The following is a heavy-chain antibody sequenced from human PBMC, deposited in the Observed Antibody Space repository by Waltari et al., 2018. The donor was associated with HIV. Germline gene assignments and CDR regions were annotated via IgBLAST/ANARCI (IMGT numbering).Heavy chain of an antibody. D-gene: IGHD5-12*01. V-gene: IGHV1-3*01. CDR1: GYTFSSDG. CDR3: ARDLGVATIETPSAFDY. Sequence: QVQFVQSGAEVKKPGATVKISCKASGYTFSSDGMHWVRQAPGQRLEWMGWINAGNGNTKYSQKFQGRVTITRDTSASTAYMELSSLRSEDTAVYYCARDLGVATIETPSAFDYWGQGTLVTVSS. CDR2: INAGNGNT. J-gene: IGHJ4*02.